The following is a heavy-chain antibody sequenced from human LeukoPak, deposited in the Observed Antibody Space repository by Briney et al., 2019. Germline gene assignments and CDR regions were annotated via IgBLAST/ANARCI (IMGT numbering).Heavy chain of an antibody. D-gene: IGHD2-2*01. J-gene: IGHJ4*02. CDR3: AKGSANVVVPSASLEY. CDR2: INPNSGGT. Sequence: GASVKVSCKASGGTLSSYAISWVRQAPGQGLEWMGWINPNSGGTNYAQKLQGRVTMTRDTSSNTAYMELSRLRSDDTAAYYCAKGSANVVVPSASLEYWGQGTLVPVAS. V-gene: IGHV1-2*02. CDR1: GGTLSSYA.